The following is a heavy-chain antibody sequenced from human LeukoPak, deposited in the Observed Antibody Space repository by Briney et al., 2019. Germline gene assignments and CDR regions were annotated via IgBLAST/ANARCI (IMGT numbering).Heavy chain of an antibody. CDR3: ARDRLELRGASYYYYMDV. CDR1: GFTFSSYS. J-gene: IGHJ6*03. D-gene: IGHD1-7*01. V-gene: IGHV3-48*01. CDR2: ISSGSSTI. Sequence: GGSLRLSCAASGFTFSSYSMNWVRQAPGKGLEWVSYISSGSSTIYYADSVKGRFTISRDNAKNSLYLQMNSLRAEDTAVYYCARDRLELRGASYYYYMDVWGKGTTVTVSS.